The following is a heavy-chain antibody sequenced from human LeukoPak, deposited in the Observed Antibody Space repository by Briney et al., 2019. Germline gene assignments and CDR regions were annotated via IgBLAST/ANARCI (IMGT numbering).Heavy chain of an antibody. CDR1: GYNFATKW. CDR3: VRHVPVSYPSGFVR. Sequence: GESPDFCCKGSGYNFATKWNGLVRQMPGKGLEWMGIIYPGDSDTRYSPSFQGQVTISADKSINTAYLQWSSLKASDTAIYYCVRHVPVSYPSGFVRWRQGTMVTVSS. D-gene: IGHD3-10*01. CDR2: IYPGDSDT. V-gene: IGHV5-51*01. J-gene: IGHJ4*02.